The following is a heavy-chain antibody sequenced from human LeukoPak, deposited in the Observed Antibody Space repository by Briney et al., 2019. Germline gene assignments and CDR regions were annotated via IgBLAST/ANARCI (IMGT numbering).Heavy chain of an antibody. CDR2: INHSGST. CDR3: ARKAWDIVVVPAATNWFDP. D-gene: IGHD2-2*01. J-gene: IGHJ5*02. CDR1: GGSFSGYY. Sequence: LETLSLTCAVYGGSFSGYYWSWIRQPPGKGLEWIGEINHSGSTNYNPSLKSRVTISVDTSKNQFSLKLSSVTAADTAVYYCARKAWDIVVVPAATNWFDPWGQGTLVTVSS. V-gene: IGHV4-34*01.